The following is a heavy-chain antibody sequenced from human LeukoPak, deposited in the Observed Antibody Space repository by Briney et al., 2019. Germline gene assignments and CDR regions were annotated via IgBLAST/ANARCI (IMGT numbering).Heavy chain of an antibody. J-gene: IGHJ4*02. CDR1: GYTFSSYG. CDR3: ARQVDTTMALPDY. Sequence: ASVKVSCKTSGYTFSSYGMTWVRQAAGQRLEWMGWISTYNDNINYAQKFRGRVTMTTDTSTSTVYMDLRSLRSDDTAIYYCARQVDTTMALPDYWGQGTLVTVSS. V-gene: IGHV1-18*01. D-gene: IGHD5-18*01. CDR2: ISTYNDNI.